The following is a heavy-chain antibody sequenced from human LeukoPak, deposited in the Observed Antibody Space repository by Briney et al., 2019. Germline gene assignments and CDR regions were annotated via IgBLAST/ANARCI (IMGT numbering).Heavy chain of an antibody. CDR3: ARDFAPRIAGGWFDP. Sequence: SETLSLTCTVSGGSISSYYWSWIRQPAGKGLEWIGRIYTSGSTNYNPSLKSRVTMSVDTSKNQFSLKLSSVTAADTAVYYCARDFAPRIAGGWFDPWGQGTLVTVSS. CDR1: GGSISSYY. J-gene: IGHJ5*02. V-gene: IGHV4-4*07. CDR2: IYTSGST. D-gene: IGHD1-26*01.